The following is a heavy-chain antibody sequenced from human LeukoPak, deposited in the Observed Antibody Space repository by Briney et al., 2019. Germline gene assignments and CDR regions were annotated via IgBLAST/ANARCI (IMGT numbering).Heavy chain of an antibody. CDR1: GFTFGDYL. V-gene: IGHV3-49*03. CDR3: SRGSGWLSVY. D-gene: IGHD6-19*01. Sequence: PGRSLRLSCTASGFTFGDYLMSWFRQAPGKGLEWISFISGGTTEYAASVKGRFTISRDDSTSIAYLQMNSLTTEDTAVYYCSRGSGWLSVYWGQGTLVTVSS. CDR2: ISGGTT. J-gene: IGHJ4*02.